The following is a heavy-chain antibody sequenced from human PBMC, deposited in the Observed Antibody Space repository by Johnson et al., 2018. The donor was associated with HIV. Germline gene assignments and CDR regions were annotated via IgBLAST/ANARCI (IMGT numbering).Heavy chain of an antibody. J-gene: IGHJ3*02. Sequence: QLVESGGGLVQPGGSLRLSCAASGFTFSSYWMSWVRQAPGKGLEWVSVIQSGENTLYADSVKGRFTISRDNAKNSLYLQMNSLRAEDTALYYCARGWDAFDIWGQGTMVTVSS. V-gene: IGHV3-66*01. D-gene: IGHD2-15*01. CDR3: ARGWDAFDI. CDR1: GFTFSSYW. CDR2: IQSGENT.